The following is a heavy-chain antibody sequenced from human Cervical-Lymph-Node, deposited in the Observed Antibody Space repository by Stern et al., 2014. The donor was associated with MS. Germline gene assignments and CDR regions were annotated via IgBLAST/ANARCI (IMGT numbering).Heavy chain of an antibody. D-gene: IGHD2-15*01. Sequence: VQLVESGAEVKKPGSSVKVSCKASGGTFSSYAINWARQAPGQGLERMRGIIPIFGTANYAQKFQGRVTITADESTSAAYMELSSLRSEDTAVYYCARSEGLVVVADNWFDPWGQGTLVTVSS. J-gene: IGHJ5*02. CDR1: GGTFSSYA. V-gene: IGHV1-69*01. CDR2: IIPIFGTA. CDR3: ARSEGLVVVADNWFDP.